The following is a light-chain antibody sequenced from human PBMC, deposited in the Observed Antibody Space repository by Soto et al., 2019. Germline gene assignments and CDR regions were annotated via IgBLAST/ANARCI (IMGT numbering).Light chain of an antibody. CDR1: SGSVSTSYY. CDR3: VLYMGSGISV. V-gene: IGLV8-61*01. CDR2: NTN. J-gene: IGLJ2*01. Sequence: QTVVTQGPSFSVSPGGTVTLTCGLSSGSVSTSYYPSWYQQTPGQAPRTLIYNTNTRSSGVPDRFSGSILGNKAVLTITGAQADDESDYYCVLYMGSGISVFGVGTKLTVL.